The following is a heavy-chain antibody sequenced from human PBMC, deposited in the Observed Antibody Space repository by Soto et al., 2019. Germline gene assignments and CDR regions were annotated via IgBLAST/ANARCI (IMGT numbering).Heavy chain of an antibody. Sequence: PGESLKISCKGSGYSFTSYWIGWVRQMPGKGLEWMGIIYPGDSDTRYSPSFQGQVTISADKSISTAYLQWSSLKASDTAMYYCARQNNYDLWSGYADKNYFDYWGQGTLVTVSS. J-gene: IGHJ4*02. V-gene: IGHV5-51*01. CDR3: ARQNNYDLWSGYADKNYFDY. CDR2: IYPGDSDT. D-gene: IGHD3-3*01. CDR1: GYSFTSYW.